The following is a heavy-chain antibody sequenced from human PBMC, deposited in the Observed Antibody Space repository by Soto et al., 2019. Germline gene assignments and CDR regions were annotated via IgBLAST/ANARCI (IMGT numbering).Heavy chain of an antibody. Sequence: PSETLSLTCAVYGGSFSGYYWSWIRQPPGKGLEWIGEINHSGSTNYNPSLKSRVTISVDTSKNQFSLKLSPVTAADTAVYYCARTAQITIFGVVIIADWFDPWGQGTLVTVSS. J-gene: IGHJ5*02. CDR1: GGSFSGYY. CDR2: INHSGST. CDR3: ARTAQITIFGVVIIADWFDP. D-gene: IGHD3-3*01. V-gene: IGHV4-34*01.